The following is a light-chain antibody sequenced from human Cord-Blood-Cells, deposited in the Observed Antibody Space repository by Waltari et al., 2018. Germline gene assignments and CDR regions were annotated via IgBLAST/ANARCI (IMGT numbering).Light chain of an antibody. CDR1: QGISNS. Sequence: DIQMTQSPSSLSECVGDRVTVTCRASQGISNSLAWYQQKPGKAPKLLLYAASRLESGVPSRFSGSGSGTDYTLTISSLQPEDFATYYCQQYYSTPYTFGQGTKLEIK. J-gene: IGKJ2*01. CDR3: QQYYSTPYT. V-gene: IGKV1-NL1*01. CDR2: AAS.